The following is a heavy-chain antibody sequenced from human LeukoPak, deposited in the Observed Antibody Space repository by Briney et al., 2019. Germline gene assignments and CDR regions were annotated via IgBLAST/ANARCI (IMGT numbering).Heavy chain of an antibody. Sequence: AGGTLRLSCAASGFTFSSYGMSWVRQAPGKGLEWVSGISWNSSSIVYADSVKGRFTISRDNAKNSLYLQMNSLRAEDTALYYCAKGKSNYYGSVFDPWGQGTLVTVSS. J-gene: IGHJ5*02. D-gene: IGHD3-10*01. CDR3: AKGKSNYYGSVFDP. V-gene: IGHV3-9*01. CDR2: ISWNSSSI. CDR1: GFTFSSYG.